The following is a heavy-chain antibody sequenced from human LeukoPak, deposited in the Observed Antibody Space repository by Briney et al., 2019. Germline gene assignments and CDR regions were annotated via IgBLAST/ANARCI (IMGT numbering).Heavy chain of an antibody. CDR3: ARDRLNYYDSSGYLH. D-gene: IGHD3-22*01. CDR2: IYYSGST. Sequence: PGGSLRLSCAASGFTFSSNYMSWLRQPPGKGLEWIGYIYYSGSTNYNPSLKSRVTISVDTSKNQFSLKLSSVTAADTAVYYCARDRLNYYDSSGYLHWGQGTLVTVSS. J-gene: IGHJ4*02. V-gene: IGHV4-59*01. CDR1: GFTFSSNY.